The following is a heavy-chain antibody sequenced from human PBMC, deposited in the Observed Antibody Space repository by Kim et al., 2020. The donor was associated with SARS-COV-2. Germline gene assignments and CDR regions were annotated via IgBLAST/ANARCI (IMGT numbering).Heavy chain of an antibody. Sequence: TLSLTCTVSGGSISSGGYYWSWIRQHPGKGLEWIGYIYYSGSTYYNPSLKSRVTISVDTSENQFSLRLSSVTAADTAVYYCARDGNADYDITWGQGTLVTVSS. J-gene: IGHJ5*02. CDR1: GGSISSGGYY. CDR2: IYYSGST. D-gene: IGHD4-17*01. V-gene: IGHV4-31*03. CDR3: ARDGNADYDIT.